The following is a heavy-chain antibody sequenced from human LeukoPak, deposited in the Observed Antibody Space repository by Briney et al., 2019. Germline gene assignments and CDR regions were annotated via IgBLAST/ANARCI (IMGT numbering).Heavy chain of an antibody. V-gene: IGHV1-2*06. CDR3: ARGLQTDYLPSYYYCMDV. J-gene: IGHJ6*03. Sequence: ASVKVSCKASGYTFTGYYMHWVRQAPGQGLEWMGRINPNSGGTNYAQKFRGRVTMTRDTSISTAYMELSRLRSDDTAVYYCARGLQTDYLPSYYYCMDVWGKGTTVTVSS. CDR2: INPNSGGT. D-gene: IGHD3-10*01. CDR1: GYTFTGYY.